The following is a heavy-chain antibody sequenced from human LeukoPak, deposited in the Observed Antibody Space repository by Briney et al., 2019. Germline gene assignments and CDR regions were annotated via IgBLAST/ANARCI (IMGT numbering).Heavy chain of an antibody. CDR3: ARGLAVVVPAADAFDI. Sequence: TLSLTCTVSGGSISSGGYYWSWIRQHPGKGLEWIGYIYYSGSTYYNPSLKSRVTISVDTSKNQFSLKLSSVTAADTAVYYCARGLAVVVPAADAFDIWGQGTMVTVSS. V-gene: IGHV4-31*03. J-gene: IGHJ3*02. CDR1: GGSISSGGYY. CDR2: IYYSGST. D-gene: IGHD2-2*01.